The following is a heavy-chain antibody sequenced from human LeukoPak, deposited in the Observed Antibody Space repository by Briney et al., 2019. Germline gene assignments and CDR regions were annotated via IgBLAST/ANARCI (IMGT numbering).Heavy chain of an antibody. CDR3: ARGYSGNDKSVDY. D-gene: IGHD5-12*01. CDR1: GYTFTSYY. J-gene: IGHJ4*02. V-gene: IGHV1-46*01. CDR2: INPSAGST. Sequence: ASVKVSCTASGYTFTSYYMHWVRQAPGQGLEWMGKINPSAGSTSYPQKFQGRVTMTRDTSTSTVYMDLSSLRSEDTAVYYCARGYSGNDKSVDYWGQGTLVTVSS.